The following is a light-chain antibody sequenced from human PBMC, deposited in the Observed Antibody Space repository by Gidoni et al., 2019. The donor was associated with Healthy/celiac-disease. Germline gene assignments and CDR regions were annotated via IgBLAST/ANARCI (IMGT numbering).Light chain of an antibody. CDR3: QQYGSSPPKIT. V-gene: IGKV3-20*01. CDR2: GAS. J-gene: IGKJ3*01. CDR1: QSVSSSY. Sequence: EIGLTQSPGTLSLSPGERATLSCRASQSVSSSYLAWYQQKPGQAHRLLIYGASSRATGIPDRFSGSGSGTDFTLTISRLEPEDCAVYYCQQYGSSPPKITFGPGTKVDIK.